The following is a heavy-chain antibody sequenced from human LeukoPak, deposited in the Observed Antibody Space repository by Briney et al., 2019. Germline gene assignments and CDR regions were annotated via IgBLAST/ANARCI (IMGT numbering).Heavy chain of an antibody. CDR1: GFTFSNAW. D-gene: IGHD3-22*01. CDR3: TTVFLTYYYDSSGYYY. Sequence: GGSLRLSCAASGFTFSNAWMSWVRQAPGKGLEWVGRIKSKTDGGTTDYAAPVKGGFTISRDDSKNTLYLQMNSLKTEDTAVYYCTTVFLTYYYDSSGYYYWGQGTLVTVSS. CDR2: IKSKTDGGTT. J-gene: IGHJ4*02. V-gene: IGHV3-15*01.